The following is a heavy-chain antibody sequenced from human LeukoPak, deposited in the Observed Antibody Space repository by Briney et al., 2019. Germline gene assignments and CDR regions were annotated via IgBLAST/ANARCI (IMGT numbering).Heavy chain of an antibody. J-gene: IGHJ4*02. CDR1: GGSISSYY. CDR2: IYYSGST. CDR3: ARGTVAGISGFDY. V-gene: IGHV4-59*01. D-gene: IGHD6-19*01. Sequence: PSETLSLTCTVSGGSISSYYRSWIRQPPGKGLEWIGYIYYSGSTNYTPSLKSRVTISVDTSKNQFSLKLSSVTAADTAVYYCARGTVAGISGFDYWGQGTLVTVSS.